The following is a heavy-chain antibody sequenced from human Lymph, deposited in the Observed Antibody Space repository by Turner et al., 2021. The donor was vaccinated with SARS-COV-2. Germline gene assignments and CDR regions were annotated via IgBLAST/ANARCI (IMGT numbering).Heavy chain of an antibody. D-gene: IGHD7-27*01. V-gene: IGHV4-34*01. CDR2: INHSGST. CDR1: GGSFSGYY. J-gene: IGHJ2*01. CDR3: ARVWVRWWYFDL. Sequence: QVQLQQWGAALLKPSETLSPTCAVYGGSFSGYYWRWIREPPGKGLEWIGEINHSGSTNYNPSLKSRVTISVDTSKKQFSLKLSSVTAADTAVYYCARVWVRWWYFDLWGRGTLVTVSS.